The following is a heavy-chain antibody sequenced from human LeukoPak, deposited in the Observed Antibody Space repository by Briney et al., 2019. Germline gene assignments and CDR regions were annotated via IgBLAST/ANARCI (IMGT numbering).Heavy chain of an antibody. CDR2: IYSSGST. CDR3: ARVFDSGSQAYFYYMDV. J-gene: IGHJ6*03. V-gene: IGHV4-59*01. D-gene: IGHD3-10*01. CDR1: GGSIRGYY. Sequence: PSETLSLTCNVSGGSIRGYYWSWIRQPPGKGLEWIGYIYSSGSTNYNPSLKSRVTMSVDTSKNQFSLKVSSVTAADTAVYYCARVFDSGSQAYFYYMDVWGKGTTVTIFS.